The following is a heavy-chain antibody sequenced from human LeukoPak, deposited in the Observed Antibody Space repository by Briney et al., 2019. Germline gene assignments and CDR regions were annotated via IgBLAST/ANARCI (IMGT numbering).Heavy chain of an antibody. CDR3: ARQKWLVLGLNWFDP. CDR1: GGSISSSSYY. D-gene: IGHD6-19*01. Sequence: SETLSLTCTVSGGSISSSSYYWGWIRQPPGKGLEWIGSIYYSGSTYYNPSLKSRVTISVDTSKNQFSLKLSSVTAADTAVYYCARQKWLVLGLNWFDPWGQGTLVTVSS. V-gene: IGHV4-39*07. J-gene: IGHJ5*02. CDR2: IYYSGST.